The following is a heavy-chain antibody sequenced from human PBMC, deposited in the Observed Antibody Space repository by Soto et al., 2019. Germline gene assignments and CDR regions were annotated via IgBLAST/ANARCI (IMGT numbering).Heavy chain of an antibody. J-gene: IGHJ5*02. CDR1: GGTFSSYT. Sequence: QVQLVQSGAEVKKPGSSVKVYCKASGGTFSSYTISWVRQAPGQGLEWMGRIIPILGIANYAQKFQGRVTITADKSTSTAYIELSSLRSEDTAVYYCARAYYGSGSDNWFDPWGQGTLVSVSS. CDR2: IIPILGIA. V-gene: IGHV1-69*02. CDR3: ARAYYGSGSDNWFDP. D-gene: IGHD3-10*01.